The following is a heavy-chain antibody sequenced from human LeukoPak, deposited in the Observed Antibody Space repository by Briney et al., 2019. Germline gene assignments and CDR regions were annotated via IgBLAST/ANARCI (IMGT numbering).Heavy chain of an antibody. V-gene: IGHV3-20*04. CDR1: GFTFDDYG. J-gene: IGHJ4*02. D-gene: IGHD6-13*01. Sequence: GGSLRLSCAASGFTFDDYGMSWVRQAPGKGLEWVSGINWNGGSTGYADSVKGRFTISRDNAKNSLYLQMNSLRAEDTALYYCARDPPLYSSSWSIVFDYWGQGTLVTVSS. CDR3: ARDPPLYSSSWSIVFDY. CDR2: INWNGGST.